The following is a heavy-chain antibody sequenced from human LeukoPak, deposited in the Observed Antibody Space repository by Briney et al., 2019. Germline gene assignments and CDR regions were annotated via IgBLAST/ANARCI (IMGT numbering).Heavy chain of an antibody. CDR2: IYYIGTT. Sequence: SETLSLTCTVSGGSMSSSSHYWGWIRQPPGKGLEWIASIYYIGTTSYNPSLKSRVTISVDTSKKQFSLKLDSVTAADTAVYYCARHRRYSSGWYGAFDIWGQGTMGT. V-gene: IGHV4-39*01. CDR3: ARHRRYSSGWYGAFDI. D-gene: IGHD6-19*01. J-gene: IGHJ3*02. CDR1: GGSMSSSSHY.